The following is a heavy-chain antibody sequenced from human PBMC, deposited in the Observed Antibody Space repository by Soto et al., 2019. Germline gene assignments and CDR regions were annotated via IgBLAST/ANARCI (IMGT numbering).Heavy chain of an antibody. Sequence: ASVKVSCKASGYTFTSYGISWVRQAPGQGLEWMGWISAYNGNTNYAQKLKGRVTMTTDTSTSTAYKGMRSLKSDDTAEYYCARGRITIFGVVTHRPHGMDVWGQGTTVTVSS. CDR3: ARGRITIFGVVTHRPHGMDV. D-gene: IGHD3-3*01. J-gene: IGHJ6*02. CDR2: ISAYNGNT. V-gene: IGHV1-18*01. CDR1: GYTFTSYG.